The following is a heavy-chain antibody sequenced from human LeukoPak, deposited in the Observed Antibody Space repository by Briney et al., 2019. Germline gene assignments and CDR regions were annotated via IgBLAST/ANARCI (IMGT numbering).Heavy chain of an antibody. Sequence: GASVKVSCKASVYTFTDYHMHWVRQAPGQGLGWVGEINPHSGGTNYAQNFQGRVTMTRDTSISTAYMDMYSLRSDDTAVYYCARELGGGTTREDWFDPWGQGTLVTVSS. CDR3: ARELGGGTTREDWFDP. CDR2: INPHSGGT. D-gene: IGHD1-1*01. CDR1: VYTFTDYH. V-gene: IGHV1-2*02. J-gene: IGHJ5*02.